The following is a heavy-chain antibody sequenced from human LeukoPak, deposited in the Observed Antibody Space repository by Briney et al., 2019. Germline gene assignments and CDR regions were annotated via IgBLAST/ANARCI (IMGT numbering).Heavy chain of an antibody. V-gene: IGHV3-7*01. Sequence: GGSLRLSCAASGFTFSSYWMSWVRQAPGKGLEWVANIKQDGSEKYYVDSVKGRFTISRDNAKHPLFLQMNSLRAEDTAVYYCVRGRPTYYYDSSGYYPFDYWGQGTLVTVSS. CDR1: GFTFSSYW. CDR3: VRGRPTYYYDSSGYYPFDY. D-gene: IGHD3-22*01. CDR2: IKQDGSEK. J-gene: IGHJ4*02.